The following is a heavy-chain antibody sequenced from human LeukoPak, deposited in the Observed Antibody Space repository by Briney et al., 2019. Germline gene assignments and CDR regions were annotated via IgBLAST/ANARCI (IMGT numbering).Heavy chain of an antibody. Sequence: SVKVSCKASGGTFSSYAISWVRQAPGQGLEWMGRIIPIFGTANYARKFQGRVTITTDESTSTAYMELSSLRSEDTTVYYCASDLRWYYYDSSGYYFDYWGQGTLVTVSS. V-gene: IGHV1-69*05. CDR2: IIPIFGTA. J-gene: IGHJ4*02. CDR3: ASDLRWYYYDSSGYYFDY. CDR1: GGTFSSYA. D-gene: IGHD3-22*01.